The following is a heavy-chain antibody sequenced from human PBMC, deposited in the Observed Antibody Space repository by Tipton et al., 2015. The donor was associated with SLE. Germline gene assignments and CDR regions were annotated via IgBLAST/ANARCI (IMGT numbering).Heavy chain of an antibody. CDR1: GGSMNNYY. J-gene: IGHJ1*01. D-gene: IGHD5-12*01. CDR2: IYKTGIT. V-gene: IGHV4-4*07. Sequence: TLSLTCTVSGGSMNNYYWSWIRQPAGMPLEWIGRIYKTGITNYNPSLKGRLSMSVDTSKAHFSLNLNSVTAADTAVYYCATNGHGETYEFFTEYLRHWGQGTLVTVSS. CDR3: ATNGHGETYEFFTEYLRH.